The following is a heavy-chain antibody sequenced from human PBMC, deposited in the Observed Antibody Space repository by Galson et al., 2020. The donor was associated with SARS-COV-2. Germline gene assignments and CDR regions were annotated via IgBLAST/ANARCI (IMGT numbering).Heavy chain of an antibody. Sequence: SCAASGFTFSSYWMSWVRQAPGKGLEWVANIKQDGSEKYYVDSVKGRFTISRDNAKNSLYLQMNSLRAEDTAVYYCARVNYDFWSGYGYYYYYMDVWGKGTTVTVSS. CDR2: IKQDGSEK. CDR3: ARVNYDFWSGYGYYYYYMDV. CDR1: GFTFSSYW. V-gene: IGHV3-7*03. D-gene: IGHD3-3*01. J-gene: IGHJ6*03.